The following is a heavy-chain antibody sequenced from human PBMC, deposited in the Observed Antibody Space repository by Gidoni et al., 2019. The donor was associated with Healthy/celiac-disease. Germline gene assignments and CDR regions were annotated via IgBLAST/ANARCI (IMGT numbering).Heavy chain of an antibody. D-gene: IGHD1-26*01. CDR1: GGSISSYY. V-gene: IGHV4-59*01. CDR3: ARVEHSGSYYYFDY. CDR2: IYYSGST. J-gene: IGHJ4*02. Sequence: QVQLQESGPGLVKPSETLSLTCTVSGGSISSYYWSWIRQPPGKGLEWIGYIYYSGSTNYNPSLKSRVTISVDTSKNQFSLKLSSVTAADTAVYYCARVEHSGSYYYFDYWGQGTLVTVSS.